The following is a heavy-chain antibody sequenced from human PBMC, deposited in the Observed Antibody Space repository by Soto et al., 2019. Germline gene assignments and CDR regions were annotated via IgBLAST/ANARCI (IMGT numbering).Heavy chain of an antibody. Sequence: EVQLVESGGGLVQPGGSLRLSCAASGFTFSSYWMSWVRQAPGKGLEWVANIKQDGSEKYYVDSVKGRFTISRDNAKNSLYLQMNSLRAEDTAVYYCARVLEWLFKSNWFDPWGQGTLVTVSS. J-gene: IGHJ5*02. V-gene: IGHV3-7*01. CDR2: IKQDGSEK. CDR3: ARVLEWLFKSNWFDP. D-gene: IGHD3-3*01. CDR1: GFTFSSYW.